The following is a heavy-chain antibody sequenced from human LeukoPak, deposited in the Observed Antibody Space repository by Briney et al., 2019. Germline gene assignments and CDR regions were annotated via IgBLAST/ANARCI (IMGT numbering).Heavy chain of an antibody. CDR2: ISAYNGNT. CDR3: ARDRADRLYYYYMDV. J-gene: IGHJ6*03. D-gene: IGHD3-10*01. CDR1: GYTFTSYG. Sequence: GASVKVSCKASGYTFTSYGISWVRQAPGQGLEWMGWISAYNGNTNYAQKLQGRVTMTTDTSTSTAYMELRSLRSDDTAVYYCARDRADRLYYYYMDVWGKGTTLTVSS. V-gene: IGHV1-18*01.